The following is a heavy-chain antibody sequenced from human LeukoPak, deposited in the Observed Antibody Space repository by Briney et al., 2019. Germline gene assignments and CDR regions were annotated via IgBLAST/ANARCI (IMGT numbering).Heavy chain of an antibody. D-gene: IGHD6-19*01. CDR1: GYTFTSYD. J-gene: IGHJ6*03. CDR2: MNPNSGNT. V-gene: IGHV1-8*01. CDR3: ARGLEYGSLWWLRTGYSSGWYDYYYYYMDV. Sequence: ASVKVSCKASGYTFTSYDINWVRQATGQGLEWMGWMNPNSGNTGYAQKFQGRVTMTRNTSISTAYMELSSLRSEDTAVYYCARGLEYGSLWWLRTGYSSGWYDYYYYYMDVWGKGTTVTISS.